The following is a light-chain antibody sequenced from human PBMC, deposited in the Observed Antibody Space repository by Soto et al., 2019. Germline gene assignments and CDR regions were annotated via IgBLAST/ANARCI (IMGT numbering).Light chain of an antibody. CDR2: DND. J-gene: IGLJ2*01. CDR3: GAWDNSLAGVV. V-gene: IGLV1-51*01. Sequence: QSVLTQPPSLSAAPGQKVTISCSGSSSNIGRNSVSWYQHLPGTAPKLLIYDNDKRPSGIPDRFSGSKSGTSATLGITGLQTGDEADYYCGAWDNSLAGVVFGGGTKLTVL. CDR1: SSNIGRNS.